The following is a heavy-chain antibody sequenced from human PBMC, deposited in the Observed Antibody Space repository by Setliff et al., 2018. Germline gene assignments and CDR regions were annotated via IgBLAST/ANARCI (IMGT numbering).Heavy chain of an antibody. V-gene: IGHV3-33*06. CDR3: AKMVGGSRSSGSCYFDY. Sequence: GESLKISCAASGFTFSNYAMHWVRQAPGKGLEWVAEIWYDGTYKFYADSVKGRFTISRDNANHTLHLQMNSLRAEDTAIYYCAKMVGGSRSSGSCYFDYWGQGTLVTVSS. J-gene: IGHJ4*02. D-gene: IGHD2-15*01. CDR2: IWYDGTYK. CDR1: GFTFSNYA.